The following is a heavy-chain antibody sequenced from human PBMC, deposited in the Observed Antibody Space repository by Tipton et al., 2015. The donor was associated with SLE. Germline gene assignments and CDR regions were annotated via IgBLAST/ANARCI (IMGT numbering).Heavy chain of an antibody. CDR2: MNPNSGNT. V-gene: IGHV1-8*01. CDR3: ARGPSSSQGPGNY. Sequence: QVQLVQSGAEMKKPGASVKVSCKASGYTFTSYDINWVRQATGQGLVWMGWMNPNSGNTGYAQKFQGRVTMTRNTSISTAYMELSSLRSEDAAVYYCARGPSSSQGPGNYWGQGTLVTVSS. D-gene: IGHD6-13*01. J-gene: IGHJ4*02. CDR1: GYTFTSYD.